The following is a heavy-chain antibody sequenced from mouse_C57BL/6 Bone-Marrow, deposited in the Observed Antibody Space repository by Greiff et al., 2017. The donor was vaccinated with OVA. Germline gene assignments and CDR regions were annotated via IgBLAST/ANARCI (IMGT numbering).Heavy chain of an antibody. V-gene: IGHV1-80*01. J-gene: IGHJ3*01. CDR1: GYAFSSYW. D-gene: IGHD2-3*01. Sequence: QVQLKESGAELVKPGASVKISCKASGYAFSSYWMNWVKQRPGKGLEWIGQIYPGDGDTNYNGKFKGKATLTADKSSSTAYMQLSSLTSEDSAVYFCARPSIYDGYFAWFAYWGQGTLVTVSA. CDR3: ARPSIYDGYFAWFAY. CDR2: IYPGDGDT.